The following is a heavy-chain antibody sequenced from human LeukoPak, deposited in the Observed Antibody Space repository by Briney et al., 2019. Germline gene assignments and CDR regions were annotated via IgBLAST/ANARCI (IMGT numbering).Heavy chain of an antibody. J-gene: IGHJ5*02. Sequence: SQTLSLTCTVSCGSISSGSYYWSWIRQPAGKGLEWIGRIYTSGSTNYNPSLKSRVTISVDTSKNQFSLKLSSVTAADTAVYYCARVKVIAARRWFDPWGQGTLVTVSS. CDR2: IYTSGST. D-gene: IGHD6-6*01. V-gene: IGHV4-61*02. CDR1: CGSISSGSYY. CDR3: ARVKVIAARRWFDP.